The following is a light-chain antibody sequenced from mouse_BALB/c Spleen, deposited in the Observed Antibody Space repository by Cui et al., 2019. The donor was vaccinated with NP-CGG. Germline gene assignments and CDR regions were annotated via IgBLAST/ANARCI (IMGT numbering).Light chain of an antibody. Sequence: QAVVTQDAALTTSPGETVTITCRSSTGAVTTSNYANWVQEKPDHLFTGLIGGTNNRAPGVPARFSGSLIGDKAALTITGAQTEDDAIYFCALWYSNHWVFGGGTKLTVL. J-gene: IGLJ1*01. CDR3: ALWYSNHWV. CDR2: GTN. V-gene: IGLV1*01. CDR1: TGAVTTSNY.